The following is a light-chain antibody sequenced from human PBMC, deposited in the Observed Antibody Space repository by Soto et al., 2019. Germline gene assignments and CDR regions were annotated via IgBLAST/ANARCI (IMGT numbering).Light chain of an antibody. V-gene: IGKV3-15*01. CDR2: HAS. CDR3: QQYNKWPLT. CDR1: QSVSSN. J-gene: IGKJ4*01. Sequence: EIVMTQSPATLSVSPGERATLSCRASQSVSSNLAWYQQKPGQAPRLLIYHASTRATGIPARFSGSGSGTEFTLTISGLQSEDFAVYYCQQYNKWPLTFGGGTKMEIK.